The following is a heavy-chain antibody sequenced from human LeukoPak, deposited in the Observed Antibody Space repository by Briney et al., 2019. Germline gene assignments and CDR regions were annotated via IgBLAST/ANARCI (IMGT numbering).Heavy chain of an antibody. CDR1: GGSISSSNW. V-gene: IGHV4-4*02. D-gene: IGHD2-2*02. Sequence: SGTLSLACAVSGGSISSSNWWSWVRQPPGKGLEWIGGIYHSGSTNYNPSLKSRVTISVDKSKNQFSLKLSSVTAADTAVYYCARALLYKSGAFDIWGQGTMVTVSS. J-gene: IGHJ3*02. CDR2: IYHSGST. CDR3: ARALLYKSGAFDI.